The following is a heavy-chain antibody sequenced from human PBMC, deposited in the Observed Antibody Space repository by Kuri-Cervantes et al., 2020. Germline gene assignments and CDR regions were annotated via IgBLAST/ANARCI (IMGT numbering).Heavy chain of an antibody. D-gene: IGHD5-12*01. Sequence: GGFLRLSCVASGFTFDDYAMHWVRQAPGKGLEWVSGISWNSGSIGYADSVKGRFTVSRDNAKNSLYLQMSSLRAEDTAVYYCARDRGGVDIVATIHYYYYYYMDVWGKGTTVTVSS. CDR3: ARDRGGVDIVATIHYYYYYYMDV. J-gene: IGHJ6*03. CDR2: ISWNSGSI. V-gene: IGHV3-9*01. CDR1: GFTFDDYA.